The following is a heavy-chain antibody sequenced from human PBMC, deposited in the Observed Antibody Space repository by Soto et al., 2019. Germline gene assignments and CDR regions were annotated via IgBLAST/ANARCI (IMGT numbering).Heavy chain of an antibody. D-gene: IGHD3-10*01. CDR3: ARDHSGLSLETWFDP. Sequence: APVKVSCKASGYTFTSYGISWAREAPGQGLEWMGWISAYNGNTNYAQKLQGRVTMTTDTSTSTAYMELRSLRPDDTAVYYCARDHSGLSLETWFDPWGQGTLVTVSS. CDR2: ISAYNGNT. V-gene: IGHV1-18*01. CDR1: GYTFTSYG. J-gene: IGHJ5*02.